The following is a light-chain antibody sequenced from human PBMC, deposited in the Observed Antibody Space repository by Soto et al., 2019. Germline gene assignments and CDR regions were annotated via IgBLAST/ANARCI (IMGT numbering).Light chain of an antibody. CDR2: GAS. CDR3: QQYGNSMYS. Sequence: EIVLTQSPGTLSLSPGERVTLSCRASQSVSSNFFAWHQQKPGQGPRPLIYGASSRATGIPDRFSGSGSGTDFTLTISRLEPEDFAVYYCQQYGNSMYSFGQGTKVDIK. CDR1: QSVSSNF. J-gene: IGKJ2*01. V-gene: IGKV3-20*01.